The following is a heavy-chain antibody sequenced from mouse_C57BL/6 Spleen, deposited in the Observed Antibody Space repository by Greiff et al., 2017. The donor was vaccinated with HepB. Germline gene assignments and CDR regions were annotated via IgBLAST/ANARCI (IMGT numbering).Heavy chain of an antibody. D-gene: IGHD1-1*01. Sequence: QVQLQQPGAELVRPGSSVKLSCKASGYTFTSYWMDWVKQRPGQGLEWIGNIYPSDSETHYNQKFKDKATLTVDKSSSTAYMQLSSLTSEDSAVYYGARGAYYGSPFDYWCQGTTLTVSS. V-gene: IGHV1-61*01. J-gene: IGHJ2*01. CDR2: IYPSDSET. CDR3: ARGAYYGSPFDY. CDR1: GYTFTSYW.